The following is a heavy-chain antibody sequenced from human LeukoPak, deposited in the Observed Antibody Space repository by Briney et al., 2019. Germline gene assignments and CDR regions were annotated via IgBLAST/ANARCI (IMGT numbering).Heavy chain of an antibody. CDR3: AREPYGDYGTNWFDP. Sequence: SQTLSLTCAISGDSVSSNSAAWNWIRQSPSRGLEWLGRTYYTSKWYNDHAVSVKSRITITPDPSKNQFPLQLNSVTPEDTAVYYCAREPYGDYGTNWFDPWGQGTLVTVSS. CDR2: TYYTSKWYN. J-gene: IGHJ5*02. CDR1: GDSVSSNSAA. D-gene: IGHD4-17*01. V-gene: IGHV6-1*01.